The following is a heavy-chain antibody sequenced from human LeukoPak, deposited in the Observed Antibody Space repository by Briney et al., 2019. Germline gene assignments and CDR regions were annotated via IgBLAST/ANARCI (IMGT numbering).Heavy chain of an antibody. V-gene: IGHV3-23*01. CDR3: ALLSGGTFDY. Sequence: GGSLRLSCAASGFTFSSYAMSWVREAPGEGLEWGSGISNGGDPFYGDSVKGRSTISRDESTNTFSLQLDSLRVEDMGVYYCALLSGGTFDYWGQGTQVTVAS. J-gene: IGHJ4*02. CDR1: GFTFSSYA. D-gene: IGHD2/OR15-2a*01. CDR2: ISNGGDP.